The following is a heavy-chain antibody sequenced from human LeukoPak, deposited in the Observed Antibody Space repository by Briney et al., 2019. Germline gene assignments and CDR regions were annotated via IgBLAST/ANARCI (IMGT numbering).Heavy chain of an antibody. CDR2: IYYSGST. Sequence: PSETLSLTCTVSGGSISSYYWSWIRQPPGKGLEWIGYIYYSGSTNYNPSLKSRVTISVDTSKNQFSLKLSSVTAADTAVYYCARGGYDFWSGYFWSGPRVSGNAFDIWGQGTMVTVSS. CDR1: GGSISSYY. CDR3: ARGGYDFWSGYFWSGPRVSGNAFDI. V-gene: IGHV4-59*12. D-gene: IGHD3-3*01. J-gene: IGHJ3*02.